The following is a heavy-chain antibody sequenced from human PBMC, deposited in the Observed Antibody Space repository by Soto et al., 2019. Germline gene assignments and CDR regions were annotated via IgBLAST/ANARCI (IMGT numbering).Heavy chain of an antibody. Sequence: GESLKISCKGSGYSFTSYWISWVRQMPGKGLEWMGRIDPSDSYTNYSPSFQGHVTISADKSISTAHLQWSSLKASDTAMYYCARHGGGHIVVVTGDAFDIWGQGTMVTVSS. CDR2: IDPSDSYT. D-gene: IGHD2-21*02. V-gene: IGHV5-10-1*01. CDR1: GYSFTSYW. J-gene: IGHJ3*02. CDR3: ARHGGGHIVVVTGDAFDI.